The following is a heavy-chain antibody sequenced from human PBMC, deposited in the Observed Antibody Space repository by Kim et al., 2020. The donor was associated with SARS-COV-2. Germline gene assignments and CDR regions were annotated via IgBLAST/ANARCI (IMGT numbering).Heavy chain of an antibody. J-gene: IGHJ5*02. V-gene: IGHV1-69*13. CDR3: ATGGHCSSTSCYWFDP. D-gene: IGHD2-2*01. CDR2: IIPIFGTA. CDR1: GGTFSSYA. Sequence: SVKVSCKASGGTFSSYAISWVRQAPGQGLEWMGGIIPIFGTANYAQKFQGRVTITADESTSTAYMELSSLRSEDTAVYYCATGGHCSSTSCYWFDPWGQGTLVTVSS.